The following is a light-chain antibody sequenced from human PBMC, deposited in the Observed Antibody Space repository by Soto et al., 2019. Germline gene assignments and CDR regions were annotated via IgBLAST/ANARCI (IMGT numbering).Light chain of an antibody. CDR1: SSNIGSNS. V-gene: IGLV1-44*01. Sequence: QSVLTQPPSASGTPGQRVTISCSGSSSNIGSNSVNWYQQLPGTAPKLLIYSNYQRPSGVPDRFSGSKSSTSASLAISGLQSEDETDYYCAAWDDSFNGFVFGPGTKLTVL. J-gene: IGLJ1*01. CDR2: SNY. CDR3: AAWDDSFNGFV.